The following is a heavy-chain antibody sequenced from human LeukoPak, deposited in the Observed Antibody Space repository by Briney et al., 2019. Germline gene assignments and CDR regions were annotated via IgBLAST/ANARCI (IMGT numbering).Heavy chain of an antibody. CDR1: GGSISSYY. CDR3: ARCSAWYYYDSSGVFDY. J-gene: IGHJ4*02. Sequence: NPSETLSLTCTVSGGSISSYYWSWIRQPPGKGLEWIGYIYYSGSTNYNPSLKSRVTISVDTSKNQFSLKLSSVTAADTAVYYCARCSAWYYYDSSGVFDYWGQGTLVTVSS. D-gene: IGHD3-22*01. CDR2: IYYSGST. V-gene: IGHV4-59*01.